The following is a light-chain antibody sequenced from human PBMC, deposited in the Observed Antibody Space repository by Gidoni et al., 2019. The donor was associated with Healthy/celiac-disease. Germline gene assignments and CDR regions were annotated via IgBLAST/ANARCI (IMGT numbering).Light chain of an antibody. CDR3: QQYGSSPTWT. CDR2: GAS. Sequence: EIVLTQSPGTLSLSPGERATLPCRASQSVSSSYVAWYQQKPGQAPRLLIYGASSRATGIPDRFSGSGSGTDFTLTISRLEPEDFAVYYCQQYGSSPTWTFGQGTKVEIK. CDR1: QSVSSSY. V-gene: IGKV3-20*01. J-gene: IGKJ1*01.